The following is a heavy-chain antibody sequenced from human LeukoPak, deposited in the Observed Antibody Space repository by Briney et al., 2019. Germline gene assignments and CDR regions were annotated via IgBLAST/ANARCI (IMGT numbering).Heavy chain of an antibody. D-gene: IGHD3-10*01. J-gene: IGHJ4*02. V-gene: IGHV3-30-3*01. CDR3: AKALWFLGGY. CDR2: ITENGSNK. CDR1: GFSFSAHT. Sequence: GGSLRLSCAASGFSFSAHTMHWVRQAPGTGLEWVAVITENGSNKYYAASVRGRFTVSRDSLKNTLYLQMSSLRAEDTAVYYCAKALWFLGGYWGQGTLVTVSS.